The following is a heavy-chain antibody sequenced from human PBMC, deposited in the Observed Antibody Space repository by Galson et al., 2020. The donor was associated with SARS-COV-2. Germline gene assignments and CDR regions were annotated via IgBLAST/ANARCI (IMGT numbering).Heavy chain of an antibody. Sequence: SGPTLVKPTQTLTLTCTFSGFSLSNSEMCVSWIRQPPGKALEWLARIDWDGAKYYSTSLKTRLTISKDTSKNQVVLTMTNMDPVDTATYYCARIRPLVGGGEGYYLDSGGQGTLVTVSS. V-gene: IGHV2-70*11. CDR1: GFSLSNSEMC. J-gene: IGHJ4*02. CDR3: ARIRPLVGGGEGYYLDS. D-gene: IGHD3-16*01. CDR2: IDWDGAK.